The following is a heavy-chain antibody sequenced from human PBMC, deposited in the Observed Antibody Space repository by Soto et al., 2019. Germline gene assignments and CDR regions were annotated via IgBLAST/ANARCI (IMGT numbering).Heavy chain of an antibody. D-gene: IGHD6-13*01. CDR1: GYTFTSYD. Sequence: QVQLVQSGAEVKKPGASVKVSCKASGYTFTSYDINWVRQATGQGLEWMGWMNPNSGNTGYAQKCQGRVTMTRNTSISTAYMELSSLRSEYTAVYYCARGPGSWYYYYMDVWGKGTTVTVSS. CDR2: MNPNSGNT. V-gene: IGHV1-8*01. J-gene: IGHJ6*03. CDR3: ARGPGSWYYYYMDV.